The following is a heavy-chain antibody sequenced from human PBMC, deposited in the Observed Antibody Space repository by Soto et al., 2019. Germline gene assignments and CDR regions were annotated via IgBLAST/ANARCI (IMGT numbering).Heavy chain of an antibody. CDR1: GYTFTSYA. V-gene: IGHV1-3*01. D-gene: IGHD5-12*01. Sequence: QVQLVQSGAEVKKPGASVKVSCKASGYTFTSYAMHWVRQAPGQRLEWMGWINAGNGNTKYSQKFQGRVTITRDTSASTAYMELSSLRSQDTAVYYCARAVATIAGHFDYWGHGTLVTVSS. J-gene: IGHJ4*01. CDR3: ARAVATIAGHFDY. CDR2: INAGNGNT.